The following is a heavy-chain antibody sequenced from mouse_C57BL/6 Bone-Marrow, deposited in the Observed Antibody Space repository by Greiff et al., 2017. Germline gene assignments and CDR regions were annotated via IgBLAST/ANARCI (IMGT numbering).Heavy chain of an antibody. CDR3: ARSRWLLLDWYVDV. CDR2: INPSNGGT. J-gene: IGHJ1*03. D-gene: IGHD2-3*01. CDR1: GYTFTSYW. Sequence: VQLQQPGTELVKPGASVKLSCKASGYTFTSYWMHWVQQRPGQGLEWIGNINPSNGGTNYNEKFKSKATLTVDKSSSTAYMQLSSLTSEDSAVYYCARSRWLLLDWYVDVWGTGTTVTVSS. V-gene: IGHV1-53*01.